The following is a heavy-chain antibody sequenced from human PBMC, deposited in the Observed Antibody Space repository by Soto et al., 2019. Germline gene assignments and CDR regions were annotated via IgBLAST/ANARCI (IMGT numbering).Heavy chain of an antibody. V-gene: IGHV3-33*01. CDR1: GFTFSSYG. CDR2: IWYDGSNK. Sequence: GGSLRLSCAASGFTFSSYGMHWVRQAPGKGLEWEAVIWYDGSNKYYADSVKGRFTISRDNSKNTLYLQMNSLRAEDTAVYYCARDRGIAARHYYYYGMDVWGQGTTVTVSS. D-gene: IGHD6-6*01. J-gene: IGHJ6*02. CDR3: ARDRGIAARHYYYYGMDV.